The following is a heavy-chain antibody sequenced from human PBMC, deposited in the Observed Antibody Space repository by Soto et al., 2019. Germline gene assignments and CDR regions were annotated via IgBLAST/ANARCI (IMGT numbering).Heavy chain of an antibody. Sequence: DVQLVESGGGLVQPGRSLRLSYAASGFTFDDYAMHWVRQAPGKGLEWVSGISWNSGSIGYADSVKGRFTISRDNAKNSLYLQMNSLRDEDTALYYCAKGDSSSFYYGMDVWGQGTTVTVSS. V-gene: IGHV3-9*01. CDR1: GFTFDDYA. CDR3: AKGDSSSFYYGMDV. CDR2: ISWNSGSI. D-gene: IGHD6-13*01. J-gene: IGHJ6*02.